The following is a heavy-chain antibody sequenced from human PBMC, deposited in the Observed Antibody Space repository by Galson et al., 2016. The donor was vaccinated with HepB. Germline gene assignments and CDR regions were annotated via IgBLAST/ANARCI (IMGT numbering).Heavy chain of an antibody. J-gene: IGHJ4*02. CDR2: IYYTGRT. CDR1: GGSIGSSNYY. V-gene: IGHV4-39*01. D-gene: IGHD1-26*01. CDR3: ARHEPSFCNSGTCYPYYFDY. Sequence: SETLSLTCVVSGGSIGSSNYYWGWIRQPPGKALEWLGSIYYTGRTFYNPSLKGRVTIFVDTSSNQFSLRLSSVTAADTAVYYCARHEPSFCNSGTCYPYYFDYWGQGTLVTVSS.